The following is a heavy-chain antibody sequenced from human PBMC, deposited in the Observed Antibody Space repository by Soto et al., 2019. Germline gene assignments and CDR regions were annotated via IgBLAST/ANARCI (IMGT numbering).Heavy chain of an antibody. CDR3: ARDEGGNIGGYDKDYYYGMDV. CDR2: IYYSGST. CDR1: GGSISSYY. V-gene: IGHV4-59*01. Sequence: SETLSLTCTVSGGSISSYYWSWIRQPPGKGLEWIGYIYYSGSTNYNPSLKSRVTISVDTSKNQFSLKLSSVTAADTAVYYCARDEGGNIGGYDKDYYYGMDVWGQGTTVTVSS. D-gene: IGHD5-12*01. J-gene: IGHJ6*02.